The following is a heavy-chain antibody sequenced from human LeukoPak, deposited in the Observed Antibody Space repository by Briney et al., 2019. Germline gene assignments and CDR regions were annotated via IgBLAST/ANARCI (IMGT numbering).Heavy chain of an antibody. J-gene: IGHJ6*02. CDR1: GFTFSSYG. CDR3: ARGGYYDILTGYHMNYYYYGMDV. V-gene: IGHV3-33*01. Sequence: GGSLRLSCAASGFTFSSYGMHWVRQAPGKGLEWVAVIWYDGSNKYYADSVKGRFTISRDNSKNTLYLQMNSLRAEDTAVYYCARGGYYDILTGYHMNYYYYGMDVWGQGTTVTVSS. CDR2: IWYDGSNK. D-gene: IGHD3-9*01.